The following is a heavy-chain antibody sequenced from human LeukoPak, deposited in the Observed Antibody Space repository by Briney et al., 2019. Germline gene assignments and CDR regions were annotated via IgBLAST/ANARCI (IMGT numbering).Heavy chain of an antibody. D-gene: IGHD3-10*01. V-gene: IGHV4-59*01. CDR1: GGSISSYY. CDR3: ARRYGSGSSGTFDY. J-gene: IGHJ4*02. Sequence: SETLSLTCTVSGGSISSYYWSWIRRPPGKGLEWIAYIYYSGSTNYNPYLKSRVTISVDTSKNQFSLKLSSVTAADTAVYYCARRYGSGSSGTFDYWGQGTLVTVSS. CDR2: IYYSGST.